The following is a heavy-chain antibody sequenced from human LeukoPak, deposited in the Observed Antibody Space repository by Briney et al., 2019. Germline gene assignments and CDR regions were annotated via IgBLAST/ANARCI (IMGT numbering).Heavy chain of an antibody. J-gene: IGHJ3*02. CDR2: IRTKANSYTS. Sequence: GGSLRLSCAASGFTFSDHDMDWVRQAPGKGLEWVGRIRTKANSYTSAYAASVKGRFSISRDDSKNSLYLQMNSLKTEDTAVYYCARVGRYFDAFDIWGQGTMVTVSS. D-gene: IGHD1-26*01. CDR3: ARVGRYFDAFDI. V-gene: IGHV3-72*01. CDR1: GFTFSDHD.